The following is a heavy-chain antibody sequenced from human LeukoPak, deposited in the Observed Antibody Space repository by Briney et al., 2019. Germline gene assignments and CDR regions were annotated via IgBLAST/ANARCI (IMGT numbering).Heavy chain of an antibody. Sequence: SQTLSLTCTVSGGSISSGGYYWSWIRQHPGRGLEWIGYIYYSGSTYYNPSLKSRVTISVDTSKNQFSLNLSSVTAADTAVYYCARQIPNRYCSGGSCHEVNWFDPSGQGTLVTVSS. J-gene: IGHJ5*02. CDR1: GGSISSGGYY. CDR2: IYYSGST. V-gene: IGHV4-31*03. D-gene: IGHD2-15*01. CDR3: ARQIPNRYCSGGSCHEVNWFDP.